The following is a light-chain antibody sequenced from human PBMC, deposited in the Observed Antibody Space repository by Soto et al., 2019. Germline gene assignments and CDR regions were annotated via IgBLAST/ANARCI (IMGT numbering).Light chain of an antibody. V-gene: IGLV2-23*01. J-gene: IGLJ3*02. CDR2: EDT. CDR3: CAFTSAGTWV. Sequence: QSALTQPASVSGSPGQSITISCTGTRSDIGSYNSIAWYQQHPGKAPRVMISEDTKRPSGVSNRFSGSKSGNMASLTISGLQAEDEADYYCCAFTSAGTWVFGGGTKVTVL. CDR1: RSDIGSYNS.